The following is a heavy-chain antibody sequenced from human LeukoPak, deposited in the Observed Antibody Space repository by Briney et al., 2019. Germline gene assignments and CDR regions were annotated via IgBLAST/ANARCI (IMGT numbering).Heavy chain of an antibody. V-gene: IGHV4-59*01. CDR3: ASADYFGSGTYFTY. D-gene: IGHD3-10*01. CDR2: ISYSGST. Sequence: SETLSLTCTVSDGSISSYYWSCIRQPPGKGLEWIGYISYSGSTNYNPSLKSRVTISVDTSKFQFSLKLTSVTAADTAVYYCASADYFGSGTYFTYWGQGTLVTVSS. CDR1: DGSISSYY. J-gene: IGHJ4*02.